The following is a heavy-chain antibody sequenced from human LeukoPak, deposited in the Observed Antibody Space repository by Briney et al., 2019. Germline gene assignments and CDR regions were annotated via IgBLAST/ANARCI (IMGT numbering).Heavy chain of an antibody. CDR2: IRYDGSNK. D-gene: IGHD5-18*01. Sequence: GGSLRLSCAASGFTFSSYGMHWVRQAPGKGLEWVAFIRYDGSNKYYADSVKGRFTISRDNSKHTLYMQMNSLRAEDTAVYYCAKDGGYSYGSDYYYYMDVWGKGTTVTISS. J-gene: IGHJ6*03. CDR1: GFTFSSYG. CDR3: AKDGGYSYGSDYYYYMDV. V-gene: IGHV3-30*02.